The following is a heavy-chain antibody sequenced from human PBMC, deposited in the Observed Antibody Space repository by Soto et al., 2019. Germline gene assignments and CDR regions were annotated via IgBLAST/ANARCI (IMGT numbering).Heavy chain of an antibody. D-gene: IGHD3-10*01. V-gene: IGHV4-31*03. CDR2: IYYSGST. CDR3: ARTYYYGSGSLYYFDY. Sequence: SETLSLTCTVSGGSISSGGYYWSWIRQHPGKGLEWIGYIYYSGSTYYNPSLKSRVTISVDTSKNQFSLKLSSVTAAYTAVYYCARTYYYGSGSLYYFDYWGQGTLVTVSS. J-gene: IGHJ4*02. CDR1: GGSISSGGYY.